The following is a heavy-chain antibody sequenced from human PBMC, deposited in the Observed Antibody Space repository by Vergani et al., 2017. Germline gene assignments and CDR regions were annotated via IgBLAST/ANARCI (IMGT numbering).Heavy chain of an antibody. V-gene: IGHV3-21*01. CDR3: ATWNYYGSGSYYQNWYFGL. Sequence: EVQLVESGGGLVKPGGSLRLSCAASGFTFSSYSMNWVRQAPGKGLEWVSSISSSSSYIYYADSVKGRFTISRDNAKNSLYLQMNSLRAEDTAVYYCATWNYYGSGSYYQNWYFGLWGRGTLVTVSS. J-gene: IGHJ2*01. D-gene: IGHD3-10*01. CDR1: GFTFSSYS. CDR2: ISSSSSYI.